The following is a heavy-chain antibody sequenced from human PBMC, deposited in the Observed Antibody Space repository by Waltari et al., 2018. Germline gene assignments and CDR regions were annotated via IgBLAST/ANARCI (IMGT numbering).Heavy chain of an antibody. Sequence: QVQLQESGPGLVKPSQTLSLTCTVSGGSISSGSYYWSWIRQPAGKGLEWIGRIYTRGSTNYNPSLKSRVTISVDTSKNQFSLKLSSVTAADTAVYYCARSTKRDWSERDYWGQGTLVTVSS. V-gene: IGHV4-61*02. CDR2: IYTRGST. CDR1: GGSISSGSYY. D-gene: IGHD3-9*01. J-gene: IGHJ4*02. CDR3: ARSTKRDWSERDY.